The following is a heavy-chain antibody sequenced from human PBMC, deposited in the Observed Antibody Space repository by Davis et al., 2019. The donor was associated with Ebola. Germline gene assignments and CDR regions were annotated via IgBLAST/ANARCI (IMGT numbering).Heavy chain of an antibody. CDR2: VYHIGTT. CDR1: GASISSNDW. V-gene: IGHV4-4*02. D-gene: IGHD5-18*01. Sequence: PSETLSLTCAVSGASISSNDWWTWVRQPPGKGLEWIGEVYHIGTTNYNPSLKSRTTISVDRSKNQFSLKLTSVTAADTAFYYCAREPQSTAAFDPWGQGILVTVSS. J-gene: IGHJ5*02. CDR3: AREPQSTAAFDP.